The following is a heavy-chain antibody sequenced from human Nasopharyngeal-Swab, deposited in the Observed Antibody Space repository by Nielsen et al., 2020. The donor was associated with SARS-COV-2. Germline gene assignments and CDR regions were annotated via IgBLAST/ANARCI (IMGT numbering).Heavy chain of an antibody. CDR2: IYYRGST. Sequence: WIRQPAGKGLEWIESIYYRGSTDDNAARERRLTISVDTSKNHFSLKLTSVTAADTAVYYCAKHPDGRWFGELSYYYYGLDVWGQGTTVTVSS. J-gene: IGHJ6*02. CDR3: AKHPDGRWFGELSYYYYGLDV. D-gene: IGHD3-10*01. V-gene: IGHV4-39*01.